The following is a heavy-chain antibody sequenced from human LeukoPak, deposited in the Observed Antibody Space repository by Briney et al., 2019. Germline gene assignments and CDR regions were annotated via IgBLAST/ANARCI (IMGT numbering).Heavy chain of an antibody. Sequence: GGSLRLSCVASGFTFSSYAMHWVRQAPGKGLEWVAVISFDGSNKYYADSVKGRFTISRDNSKNTLYLQVSAEDTAIYYCARGYASTSQLDPWGQGTLVTVPS. CDR3: ARGYASTSQLDP. CDR2: ISFDGSNK. D-gene: IGHD6-13*01. CDR1: GFTFSSYA. J-gene: IGHJ5*02. V-gene: IGHV3-30*03.